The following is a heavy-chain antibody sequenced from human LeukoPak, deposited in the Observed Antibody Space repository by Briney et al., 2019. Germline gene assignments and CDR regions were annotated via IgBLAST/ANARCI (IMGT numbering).Heavy chain of an antibody. V-gene: IGHV4-59*08. CDR1: RGSISSYY. CDR3: ARIPQSAEGYYGMDV. Sequence: SETLSLTCTVSRGSISSYYWSWIRQPPGKGLEWIGYIYYSGSTNYNPSLKSRVTISVDTSKNQFSLKLSSVTAADTAVYYCARIPQSAEGYYGMDVWGQRTTVTVSS. J-gene: IGHJ6*02. CDR2: IYYSGST.